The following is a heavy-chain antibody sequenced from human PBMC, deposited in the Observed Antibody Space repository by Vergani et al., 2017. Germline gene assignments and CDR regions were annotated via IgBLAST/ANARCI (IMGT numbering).Heavy chain of an antibody. D-gene: IGHD3-22*01. CDR2: ISGSGGST. CDR3: AKDGYYYDSSGYYCEY. Sequence: EVQLSESGGGLEQPGGSLRLSCAASGFTFSNYAMSWVRQAPGKGLGWVSSISGSGGSTYYAGPVDCRFTISRDTSKNTLYLQMNSLSAEDTAIYYCAKDGYYYDSSGYYCEYWGQGTLVTVSS. CDR1: GFTFSNYA. V-gene: IGHV3-23*01. J-gene: IGHJ4*02.